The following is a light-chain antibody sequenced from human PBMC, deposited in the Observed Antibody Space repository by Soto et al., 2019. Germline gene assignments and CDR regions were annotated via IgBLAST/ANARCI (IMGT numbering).Light chain of an antibody. CDR3: QQSYSTLGT. CDR2: AAS. V-gene: IGKV1-39*01. Sequence: DIQMTQSPSSLSASGVDGGSIACRASQSISSYLNWYQQKPGKAPKLLIYAASSLQSGVPSRFSGSGSGTDFTLTISSLQPEDFATYYCQQSYSTLGTFGPGTKVDI. J-gene: IGKJ3*01. CDR1: QSISSY.